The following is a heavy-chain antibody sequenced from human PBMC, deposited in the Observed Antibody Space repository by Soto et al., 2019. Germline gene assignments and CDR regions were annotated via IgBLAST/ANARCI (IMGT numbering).Heavy chain of an antibody. D-gene: IGHD3-10*01. CDR3: AREGGRRYYGSGSYFDY. J-gene: IGHJ4*02. V-gene: IGHV4-31*03. CDR2: IYYSGST. Sequence: SSETLSLTCTVSGGSISSGGYYWSWIRQHPGKGLEWIGYIYYSGSTYYNPSLKSRVTISVDTSKNQFSLKLSSVTAADTAVYYCAREGGRRYYGSGSYFDYWGQGTLVTVSS. CDR1: GGSISSGGYY.